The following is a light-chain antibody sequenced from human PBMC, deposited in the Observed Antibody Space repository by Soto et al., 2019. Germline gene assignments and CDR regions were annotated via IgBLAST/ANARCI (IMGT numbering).Light chain of an antibody. V-gene: IGKV2-28*01. CDR2: VAS. CDR1: QSLLHRNGYNC. J-gene: IGKJ2*01. CDR3: VETLQTLT. Sequence: DIVMTQSPLSLPVTPGEAASISCRSSQSLLHRNGYNCLEWYLQRPGQSPQLLIYVASNRAAGVPDRFDDSGSSTDFTLEISRVEAEDVGVYYCVETLQTLTFGQGTKLEIK.